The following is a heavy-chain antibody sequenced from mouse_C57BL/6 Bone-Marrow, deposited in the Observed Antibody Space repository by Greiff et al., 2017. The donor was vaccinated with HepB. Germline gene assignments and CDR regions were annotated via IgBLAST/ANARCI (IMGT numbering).Heavy chain of an antibody. CDR2: IYPGSGNT. D-gene: IGHD2-2*01. CDR3: AGGGYPFAY. J-gene: IGHJ3*01. V-gene: IGHV1-76*01. CDR1: GYTFTDYY. Sequence: VHLVESGAELVRPGASVKLSCKASGYTFTDYYINWVKQRPGQGLEWIARIYPGSGNTYYNEKFKGKATLTAEKSSSTAYMQLSSLTSEDSAVYFCAGGGYPFAYWGQGTLVTVSA.